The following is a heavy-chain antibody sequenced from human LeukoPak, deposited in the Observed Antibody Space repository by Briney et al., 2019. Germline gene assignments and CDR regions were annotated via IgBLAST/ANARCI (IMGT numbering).Heavy chain of an antibody. CDR3: ARDPLLTTTVTINWFDP. D-gene: IGHD4-17*01. CDR1: GFTFSNYA. J-gene: IGHJ5*02. CDR2: ISYDGSNK. V-gene: IGHV3-30-3*01. Sequence: PGRSLRLSCAASGFTFSNYAMHWVRQAPGKGLEWVAVISYDGSNKYYADSVKGRFTISRDNSKNTLYLQMNSLRAEDTAVYYCARDPLLTTTVTINWFDPWGQGTLVTVSS.